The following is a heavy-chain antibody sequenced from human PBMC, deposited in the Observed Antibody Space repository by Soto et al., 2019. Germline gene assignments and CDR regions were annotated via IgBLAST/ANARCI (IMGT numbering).Heavy chain of an antibody. CDR3: ARSYGSGSYYDYYYGMDV. D-gene: IGHD3-10*01. Sequence: PPETLSLTCSVSGGAISTYYWSWIRQFPGQGLEWIGYIYHSGSSQYNPSLTSRVTISVDTSKNQLSLRLSSVTAADTAVYYCARSYGSGSYYDYYYGMDVWGQGTTVT. V-gene: IGHV4-59*01. CDR2: IYHSGSS. CDR1: GGAISTYY. J-gene: IGHJ6*02.